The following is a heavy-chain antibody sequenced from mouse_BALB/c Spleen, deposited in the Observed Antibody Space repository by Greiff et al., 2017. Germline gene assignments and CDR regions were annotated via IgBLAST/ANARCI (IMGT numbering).Heavy chain of an antibody. CDR1: GFTFSSYG. Sequence: EVHLVESGGDLVKPGGSLKLSCAASGFTFSSYGMSWVRQTPDKRLEWVATISSGGSYTYYPDSVKGRFTISRDNAKNTLYLQMSSLKSEDTAMYYCARVSGTGFDYWGQGTTLTVSS. CDR3: ARVSGTGFDY. D-gene: IGHD4-1*01. CDR2: ISSGGSYT. V-gene: IGHV5-6*01. J-gene: IGHJ2*01.